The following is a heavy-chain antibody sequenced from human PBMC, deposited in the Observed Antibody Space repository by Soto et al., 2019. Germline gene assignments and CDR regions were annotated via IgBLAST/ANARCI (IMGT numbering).Heavy chain of an antibody. Sequence: GGSLRLSCAASGFTFSSYGMHWVRQAPGKGLEWVAVISYDGSNKYYADSVKGRFTISRDNSKNTLYLQMNSLRAEDTAVYYCAKDVRGWSEYYYDSSGYPDYWGQGTLVTVSS. V-gene: IGHV3-30*18. CDR3: AKDVRGWSEYYYDSSGYPDY. CDR2: ISYDGSNK. D-gene: IGHD3-22*01. CDR1: GFTFSSYG. J-gene: IGHJ4*02.